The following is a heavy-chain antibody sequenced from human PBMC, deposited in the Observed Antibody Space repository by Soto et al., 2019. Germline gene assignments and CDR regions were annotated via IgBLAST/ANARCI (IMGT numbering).Heavy chain of an antibody. CDR1: GFPFSSYT. J-gene: IGHJ5*02. D-gene: IGHD1-26*01. Sequence: PGGSLSLSCAASGFPFSSYTMSWVRQAPGKGLEWVSAISGSGGSTYYADSVKGRFTISRDNSKNTLYLQMNSLRSEDTAVYYCARNRSPLLEPNWFDPWGQGTLVTVSS. CDR3: ARNRSPLLEPNWFDP. V-gene: IGHV3-23*01. CDR2: ISGSGGST.